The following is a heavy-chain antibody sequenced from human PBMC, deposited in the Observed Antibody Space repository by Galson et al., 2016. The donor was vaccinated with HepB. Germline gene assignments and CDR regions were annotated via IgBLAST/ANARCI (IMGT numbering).Heavy chain of an antibody. CDR1: GFTFSSHA. J-gene: IGHJ4*02. D-gene: IGHD6-13*01. CDR2: ISRTAGRT. CDR3: AKDSGSSSWYGGYYFDV. V-gene: IGHV3-23*01. Sequence: SLRLSCAASGFTFSSHAIHWVRQAPGKGLEWVSTISRTAGRTYYADSVKGRFTISRDNSKNTLHLQMNSLGAEDTAVYYCAKDSGSSSWYGGYYFDVWGQGTLVTVSS.